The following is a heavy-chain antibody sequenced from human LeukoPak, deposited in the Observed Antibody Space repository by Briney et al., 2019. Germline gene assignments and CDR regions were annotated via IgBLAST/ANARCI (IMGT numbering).Heavy chain of an antibody. D-gene: IGHD3-10*01. V-gene: IGHV4-34*01. CDR2: INHSGST. CDR3: NVMVRGVIDLGY. Sequence: SETLSLTCAVYGGSFSGYYWSWIRQPPGKGLEWIGEINHSGSTNYNPSLKSRVTISVDTSKNQFSLKLSSVTAADTAVYYCNVMVRGVIDLGYWGQGTLVTVSS. CDR1: GGSFSGYY. J-gene: IGHJ4*02.